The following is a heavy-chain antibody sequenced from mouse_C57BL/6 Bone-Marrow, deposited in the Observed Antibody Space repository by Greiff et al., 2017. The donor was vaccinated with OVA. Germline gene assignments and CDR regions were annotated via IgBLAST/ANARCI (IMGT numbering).Heavy chain of an antibody. D-gene: IGHD1-1*01. J-gene: IGHJ4*01. CDR1: GYTFTNYW. V-gene: IGHV1-63*01. CDR2: IYPGGGYT. Sequence: LLESGAELVRPGTSVKMSCKASGYTFTNYWIGWAKQRPGHGLEWIGDIYPGGGYTNYNEKFKGKATLTADKSSSTAYMQFSSLTSEDSAIYYCARSGLRSLYYYAMDYWGQGTSVTVSS. CDR3: ARSGLRSLYYYAMDY.